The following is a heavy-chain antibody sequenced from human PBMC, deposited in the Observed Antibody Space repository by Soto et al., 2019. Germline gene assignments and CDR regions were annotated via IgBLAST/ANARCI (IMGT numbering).Heavy chain of an antibody. V-gene: IGHV5-10-1*01. CDR2: IDPSDSYT. CDR1: GYSFTTYW. D-gene: IGHD3-10*01. Sequence: EVQLVQSGAEVKKPGESLRISCKGFGYSFTTYWITWVRQMPGKGLEWMGKIDPSDSYTNYSPSFQGHVTISADKSISIAYLQWSSLKASDTAMYCCARHFGFGELFTDYWGQGTLVTVSS. CDR3: ARHFGFGELFTDY. J-gene: IGHJ4*02.